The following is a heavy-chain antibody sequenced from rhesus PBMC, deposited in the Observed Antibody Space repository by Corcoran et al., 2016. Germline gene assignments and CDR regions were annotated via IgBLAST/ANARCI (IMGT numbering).Heavy chain of an antibody. CDR1: GGSISNNH. D-gene: IGHD2-21*01. V-gene: IGHV4-173*01. Sequence: QLQLQESVPGLVKSSETLSLTFAVSGGSISNNHSTWIRQPQGQGLEWIGRIFGASGYPDYNPSLKSRVTISTATSKNQFSRKVTSVISADTAIYYCARGCSYSGCPLVHIDFWGQGVRVTVSS. J-gene: IGHJ4*01. CDR2: IFGASGYP. CDR3: ARGCSYSGCPLVHIDF.